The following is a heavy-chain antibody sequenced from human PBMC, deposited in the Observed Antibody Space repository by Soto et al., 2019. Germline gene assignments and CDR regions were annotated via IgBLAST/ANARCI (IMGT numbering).Heavy chain of an antibody. J-gene: IGHJ4*02. CDR3: AKDPVIVVVTAPADY. CDR2: ISSSSSYT. Sequence: PGGSLRLSCAASGFTFSDYYMSWIRQAPGKGLEWVSYISSSSSYTNYADSVKGRFTISRDNAKNSLYLQMNSLRAEDTAVYYCAKDPVIVVVTAPADYWGQGTLVTVSS. D-gene: IGHD2-21*02. V-gene: IGHV3-11*05. CDR1: GFTFSDYY.